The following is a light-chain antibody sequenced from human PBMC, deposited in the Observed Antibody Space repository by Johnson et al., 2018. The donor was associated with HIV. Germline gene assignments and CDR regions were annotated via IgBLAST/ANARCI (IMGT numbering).Light chain of an antibody. J-gene: IGLJ1*01. CDR3: GTWDISLSVGYV. Sequence: QSVLTQPPSVSAAPGQKVTISCSGSRSNIGNNYVSWYQQFPGTAPKLLIYDNNKRPSGIPDRFSGSKSGTSATLGITGLQTGDEADYYCGTWDISLSVGYVFGTGTKVTVL. V-gene: IGLV1-51*01. CDR2: DNN. CDR1: RSNIGNNY.